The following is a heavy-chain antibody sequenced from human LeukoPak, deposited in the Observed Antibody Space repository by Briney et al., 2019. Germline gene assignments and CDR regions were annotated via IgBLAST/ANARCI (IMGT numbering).Heavy chain of an antibody. V-gene: IGHV4-59*01. D-gene: IGHD3-3*01. CDR1: GGSIRSYY. CDR3: ARDRYDFWSGYYSDY. CDR2: IYYSGST. Sequence: SETLSLTXTVSGGSIRSYYWSWIRQPPGKGLEWIGYIYYSGSTNYNPSLKSRVTISVDTSKNQFSLKLSSVTAADTAVYYCARDRYDFWSGYYSDYWGQGTLVTVSS. J-gene: IGHJ4*02.